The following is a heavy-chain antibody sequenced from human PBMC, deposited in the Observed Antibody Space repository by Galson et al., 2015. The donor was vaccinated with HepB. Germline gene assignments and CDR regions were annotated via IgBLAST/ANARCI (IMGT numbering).Heavy chain of an antibody. J-gene: IGHJ4*02. CDR2: IYSGGST. CDR3: ARGGDYGLYYFDY. CDR1: GFTVSSNY. D-gene: IGHD4-17*01. Sequence: SLRLSCAASGFTVSSNYMSWVRQAPGKGLEWVSVIYSGGSTYYADSVKGRFTISRDNSKNTLYLQMNSLRAEDTAVYYCARGGDYGLYYFDYWGQGTLVTVSS. V-gene: IGHV3-53*01.